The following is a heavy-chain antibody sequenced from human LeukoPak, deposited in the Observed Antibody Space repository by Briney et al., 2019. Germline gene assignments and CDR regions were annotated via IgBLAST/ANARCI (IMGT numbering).Heavy chain of an antibody. CDR1: GYSFTNYW. CDR2: IYPDDSDT. CDR3: ARPSIAAVGTRGDFDY. V-gene: IGHV5-51*01. D-gene: IGHD6-13*01. J-gene: IGHJ4*02. Sequence: GESLKISCKGSGYSFTNYWIGWVRQMPGKGLEWMGIIYPDDSDTRYSPSFQGQVTISVDKSISTAYIQWSSLKASDTAMYYCARPSIAAVGTRGDFDYWGQGTLVTVSS.